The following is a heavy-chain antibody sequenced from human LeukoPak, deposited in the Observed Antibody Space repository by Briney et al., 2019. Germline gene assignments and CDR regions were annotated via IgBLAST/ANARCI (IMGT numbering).Heavy chain of an antibody. CDR2: ISSSSSYI. J-gene: IGHJ5*02. V-gene: IGHV3-21*01. D-gene: IGHD3-16*01. Sequence: GGSLRLSYAASGFTFSSYSMNWVRQALGKGLEWVSSISSSSSYIYYADSVKGRFTISRDNAKNSLYLQMNSLRAEDTAVYYCARDLFSGYLYEYDPWGQGTLVTVSS. CDR3: ARDLFSGYLYEYDP. CDR1: GFTFSSYS.